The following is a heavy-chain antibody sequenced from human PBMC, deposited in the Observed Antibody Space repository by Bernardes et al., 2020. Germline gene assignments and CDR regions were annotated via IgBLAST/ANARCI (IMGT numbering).Heavy chain of an antibody. V-gene: IGHV3-23*01. CDR1: GFTFSSYG. J-gene: IGHJ4*02. D-gene: IGHD3-22*01. CDR2: ISGSGGST. CDR3: ARLWHISNYYYDSSGYV. Sequence: VGSLRLSCAASGFTFSSYGMSWVRQAPGKGLEWVSAISGSGGSTYYADSVKGRFTISRDNSKNTLYLQMNSLRAEDTAVYYCARLWHISNYYYDSSGYVWDQGTRVTVSS.